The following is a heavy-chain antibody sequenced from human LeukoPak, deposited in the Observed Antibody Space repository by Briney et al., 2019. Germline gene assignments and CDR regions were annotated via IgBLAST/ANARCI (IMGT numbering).Heavy chain of an antibody. Sequence: SETLSLTCTVSGGSISSYYWSWIRQPPGKGLEWIGYIYYSGSTNYNPSFKSRVTISVDTSKNQFSLKLSSVTAADTAVYYCARAPYSGSYFFDYWGQGTLVTVSS. D-gene: IGHD1-26*01. CDR3: ARAPYSGSYFFDY. CDR1: GGSISSYY. CDR2: IYYSGST. V-gene: IGHV4-59*01. J-gene: IGHJ4*02.